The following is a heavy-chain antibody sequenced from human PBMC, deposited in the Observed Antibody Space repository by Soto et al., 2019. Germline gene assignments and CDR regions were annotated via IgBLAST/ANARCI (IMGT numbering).Heavy chain of an antibody. Sequence: QLQLMQSGPEVKKPGTSVKVSCKASGFTLTSADVQWVRQTRGQRLAWIGWIVGGSGSTNYAQQFQGRLAITRDMSTSTVYMELSSLRSEDTAVYYCAADWSNRPFDFWGQGTLVTVSS. CDR2: IVGGSGST. CDR1: GFTLTSAD. V-gene: IGHV1-58*01. D-gene: IGHD3-3*01. J-gene: IGHJ4*02. CDR3: AADWSNRPFDF.